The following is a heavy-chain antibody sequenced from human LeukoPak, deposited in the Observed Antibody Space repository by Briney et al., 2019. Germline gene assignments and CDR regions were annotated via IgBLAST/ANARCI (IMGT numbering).Heavy chain of an antibody. CDR1: GGTFSSYA. CDR3: ARRAAAGTFNDY. V-gene: IGHV1-69*05. D-gene: IGHD6-13*01. J-gene: IGHJ4*02. Sequence: ASVKVSCKASGGTFSSYAISWVRQAPGQGLEWMGGIIPIFGTANYAQKFQGRVTMTRDTSISTAYMELSRLRSDDTAVYYCARRAAAGTFNDYWGQGTLVTVSS. CDR2: IIPIFGTA.